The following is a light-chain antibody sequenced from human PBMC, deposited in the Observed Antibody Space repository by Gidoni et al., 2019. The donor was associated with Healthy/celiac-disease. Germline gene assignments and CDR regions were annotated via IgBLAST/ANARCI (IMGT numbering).Light chain of an antibody. CDR2: WAS. J-gene: IGKJ2*01. Sequence: DIVLTHSPASPSVSLGERATIHCKSSQSILYSSNNKNYLTWYQQKPGQPPKLLIYWASTRESGVPDRFSGSGSGTDFTLTISSLQAEDVAVYYCQQYYAIPYTFGQGTKLEIK. CDR3: QQYYAIPYT. CDR1: QSILYSSNNKNY. V-gene: IGKV4-1*01.